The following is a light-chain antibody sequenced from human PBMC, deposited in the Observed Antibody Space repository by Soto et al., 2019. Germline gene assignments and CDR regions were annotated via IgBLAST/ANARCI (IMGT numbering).Light chain of an antibody. CDR3: QQYNNWPRLS. CDR2: GAS. CDR1: QSVSSN. Sequence: EIVMTQSPATLSVSAGERATLSCRASQSVSSNLAWYQRKPGQAPRLLILGASTRATGIPARFSASGSGTEFTLTISSLQSEDFAVYYCQQYNNWPRLSFGGGTTVEIK. J-gene: IGKJ4*01. V-gene: IGKV3-15*01.